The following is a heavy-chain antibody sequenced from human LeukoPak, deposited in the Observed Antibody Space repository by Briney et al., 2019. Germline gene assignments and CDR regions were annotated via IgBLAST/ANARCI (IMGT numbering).Heavy chain of an antibody. J-gene: IGHJ5*02. Sequence: GGSLRLSCAASGFTFSSYAMHWVRQAPGKGLEWVAVISYNGSNKYYADSVKGRFTISRDNSKNTLYLQMNSLRAEDTAVYYCARDGYGSGTDNWFDPWGQGTLVTVSS. CDR1: GFTFSSYA. CDR2: ISYNGSNK. D-gene: IGHD3-10*01. V-gene: IGHV3-30*04. CDR3: ARDGYGSGTDNWFDP.